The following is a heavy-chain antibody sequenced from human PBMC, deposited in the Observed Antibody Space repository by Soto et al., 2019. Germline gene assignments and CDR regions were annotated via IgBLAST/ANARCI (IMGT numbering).Heavy chain of an antibody. V-gene: IGHV3-74*01. Sequence: LRLSCAASGFIFKMYWMHWVRQSPGKGLVWISRIYNDGTYSDYADSVRGRFTISRDNVNDTLYLRMNNLRAEDSGLYYCTRGPRPISTGTGDYWGQGTQVTVSS. CDR3: TRGPRPISTGTGDY. CDR2: IYNDGTYS. D-gene: IGHD3-10*01. CDR1: GFIFKMYW. J-gene: IGHJ4*02.